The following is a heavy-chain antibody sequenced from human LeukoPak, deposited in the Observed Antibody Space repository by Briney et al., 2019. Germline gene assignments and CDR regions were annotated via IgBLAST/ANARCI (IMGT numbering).Heavy chain of an antibody. CDR3: ARDLAHYYDSSGYPYDH. CDR1: GFTFSSYS. Sequence: GGSLRLSCAASGFTFSSYSMNWVSQAPGKGLEWVSSISSSSSYIYYADSVKGRFTISRDNAKNSLYLQMNSLRAEDTAVYYCARDLAHYYDSSGYPYDHWGQGTLVTVSS. D-gene: IGHD3-22*01. CDR2: ISSSSSYI. J-gene: IGHJ4*02. V-gene: IGHV3-21*01.